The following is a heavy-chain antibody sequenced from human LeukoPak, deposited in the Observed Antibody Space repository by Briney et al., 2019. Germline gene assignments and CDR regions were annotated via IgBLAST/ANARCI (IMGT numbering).Heavy chain of an antibody. CDR2: ISSSSSTI. J-gene: IGHJ4*02. CDR1: GFTFSSYS. Sequence: PGGSLRLSCAASGFTFSSYSMNWVRQAPGKGLEWVSYISSSSSTIYYADSVKGRFTISRDNAKNSLYLQMNGLRAEDTAVYYCARDHCSSTSCYNRLYYFDYWGQGTLVTVSS. D-gene: IGHD2-2*02. V-gene: IGHV3-48*01. CDR3: ARDHCSSTSCYNRLYYFDY.